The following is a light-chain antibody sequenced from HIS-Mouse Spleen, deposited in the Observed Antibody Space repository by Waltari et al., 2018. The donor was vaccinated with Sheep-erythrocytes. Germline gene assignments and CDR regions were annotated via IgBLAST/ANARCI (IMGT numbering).Light chain of an antibody. V-gene: IGKV2-28*01. CDR2: LGS. J-gene: IGKJ2*01. Sequence: DIVMTQSPLSLPVTPGEPASISCRSSQSLLHSNGYNYLDWYLKKPGQSPQLLIYLGSNRASGVPDRFSGSGSGTEFTLKISRVEAEDVGVYYCMQALQTPLTFGQGTKLEIK. CDR3: MQALQTPLT. CDR1: QSLLHSNGYNY.